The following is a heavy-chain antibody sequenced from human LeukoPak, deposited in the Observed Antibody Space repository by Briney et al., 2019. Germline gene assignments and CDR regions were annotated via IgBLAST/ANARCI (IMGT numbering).Heavy chain of an antibody. Sequence: PGGSLRLSCEASGSTFSSYAMTWVRQAPGKGLEWVSSISSSSSYIYYADSVKGRFTISRDNAKNSLYLQMNSLRAEDTAVYYCASRGYGSGTNDAFDIWGQGTMVTVSS. J-gene: IGHJ3*02. D-gene: IGHD3-10*01. CDR3: ASRGYGSGTNDAFDI. CDR2: ISSSSSYI. V-gene: IGHV3-21*01. CDR1: GSTFSSYA.